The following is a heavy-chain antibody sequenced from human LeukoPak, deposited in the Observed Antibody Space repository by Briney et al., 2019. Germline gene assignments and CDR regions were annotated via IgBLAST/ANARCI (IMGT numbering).Heavy chain of an antibody. V-gene: IGHV1-2*06. CDR1: GYTFTGYY. D-gene: IGHD5-18*01. CDR2: INPNSGGT. J-gene: IGHJ4*02. Sequence: GASVKVSCKASGYTFTGYYMHWVRQAPGQGLEWMGRINPNSGGTNYAQKFQGRVTMTRDTSISTAYMELSRLGSDDTAVYYCARDSSGYSYGTPEFDYWGQGTLVTVSS. CDR3: ARDSSGYSYGTPEFDY.